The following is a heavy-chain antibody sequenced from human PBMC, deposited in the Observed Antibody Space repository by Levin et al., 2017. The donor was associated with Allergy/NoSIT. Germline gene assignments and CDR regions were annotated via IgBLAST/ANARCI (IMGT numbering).Heavy chain of an antibody. Sequence: GESLKISCKASGYTFTSYYMHWVRQAPGQGLEWMGIINPSGGSTSYAQKFQGRVTMTRDTSTSTVYMELSSLRSEDTAVYYCARERGFVPYYYDSSGYHNDAFDIWGQGTMVTVSS. CDR2: INPSGGST. V-gene: IGHV1-46*01. J-gene: IGHJ3*02. CDR1: GYTFTSYY. CDR3: ARERGFVPYYYDSSGYHNDAFDI. D-gene: IGHD3-22*01.